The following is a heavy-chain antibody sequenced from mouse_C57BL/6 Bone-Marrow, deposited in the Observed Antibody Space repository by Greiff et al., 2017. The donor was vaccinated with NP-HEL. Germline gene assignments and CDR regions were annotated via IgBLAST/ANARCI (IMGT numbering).Heavy chain of an antibody. D-gene: IGHD1-1*02. CDR3: ARGGYWYFDV. J-gene: IGHJ1*03. V-gene: IGHV1-69*01. Sequence: VQLQQSGPELVMPGASVKLSCKASGYTFTSYCMNWVKQSPGKGLEWIGDIDPSNGYTSYNQKFKGKSTLTVDKSSSTAYMQLSSLTSEDSAVYYWARGGYWYFDVWGTGTTVTVSS. CDR1: GYTFTSYC. CDR2: IDPSNGYT.